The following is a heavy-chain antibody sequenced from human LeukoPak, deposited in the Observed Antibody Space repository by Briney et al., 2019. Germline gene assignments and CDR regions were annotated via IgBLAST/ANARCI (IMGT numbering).Heavy chain of an antibody. CDR2: RFYNGST. CDR1: GGSISGFH. Sequence: SETLSLTCTVSGGSISGFHWAWIRQPPGKGLEWIGSRFYNGSTNYNPSLKSRVTISVDTSKSQLSLRLSSVTAADTAVYYCARRLQARDLNWFDRWGQGTLVTVSS. J-gene: IGHJ5*02. V-gene: IGHV4-59*01. CDR3: ARRLQARDLNWFDR.